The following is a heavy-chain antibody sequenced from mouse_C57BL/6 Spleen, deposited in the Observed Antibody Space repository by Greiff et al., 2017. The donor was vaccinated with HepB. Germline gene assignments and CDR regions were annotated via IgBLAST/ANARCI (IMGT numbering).Heavy chain of an antibody. CDR2: IWTGGGT. D-gene: IGHD2-2*01. Sequence: VTLVASGPGLVAPSQSLSITCPVSGFSLPSYAISWVRQPPGKGLEWLGVIWTGGGTNYNSALKSTLSISQDNSKSQVFLKMNSLQTDDTARYYCARKKVSYGFYAMDYWGQGTSVTVSS. CDR3: ARKKVSYGFYAMDY. CDR1: GFSLPSYA. J-gene: IGHJ4*01. V-gene: IGHV2-9-1*01.